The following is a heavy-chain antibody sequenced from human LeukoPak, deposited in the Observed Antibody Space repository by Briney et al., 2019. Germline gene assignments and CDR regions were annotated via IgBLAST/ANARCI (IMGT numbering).Heavy chain of an antibody. D-gene: IGHD1-1*01. V-gene: IGHV4-30-2*01. CDR2: IYHSGST. CDR1: GGSINSGGYS. CDR3: ARGPNWNDGYFDY. Sequence: SETLSLTCAVYGGSINSGGYSWSWLRQPPGKGRGWIGYIYHSGSTYYNPSLKSRVTVTVDRSKNQFSLKLSSVTAADTAVYYCARGPNWNDGYFDYWGQGTLVTVSS. J-gene: IGHJ4*02.